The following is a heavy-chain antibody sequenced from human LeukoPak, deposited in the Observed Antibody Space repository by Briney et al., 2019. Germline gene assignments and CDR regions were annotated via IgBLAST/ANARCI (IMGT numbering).Heavy chain of an antibody. Sequence: GRSLRLSCAASGFTFSNYAMHWVRQAPGTGLEWVAIISYDESRNYYADSVKGRFTISRDNSKNSLYLQMNSLRAEDTAVYYCARGTTQIAAAGTSEYYFDYWGQGTLVTVSS. CDR2: ISYDESRN. J-gene: IGHJ4*02. D-gene: IGHD6-13*01. CDR1: GFTFSNYA. V-gene: IGHV3-30*04. CDR3: ARGTTQIAAAGTSEYYFDY.